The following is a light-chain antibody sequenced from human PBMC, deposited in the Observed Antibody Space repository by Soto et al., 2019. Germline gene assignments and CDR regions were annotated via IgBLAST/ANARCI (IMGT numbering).Light chain of an antibody. CDR2: RND. J-gene: IGLJ3*02. CDR1: YSNIGTNY. CDR3: AGWDDSLNSWV. V-gene: IGLV1-47*01. Sequence: HSVLTQAPSASGTPGQRVSISCSGSYSNIGTNYVYWYQHLPGTAPKLPIYRNDQRPSGVPDRFSASKSAAVASLAISGLRSEDEADYYCAGWDDSLNSWVFGGGTKLTVL.